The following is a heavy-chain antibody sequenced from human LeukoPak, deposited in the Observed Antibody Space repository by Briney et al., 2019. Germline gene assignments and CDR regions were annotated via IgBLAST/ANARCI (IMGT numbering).Heavy chain of an antibody. J-gene: IGHJ3*01. CDR2: IYYSGST. V-gene: IGHV4-59*12. D-gene: IGHD2-15*01. Sequence: SETLSLTCTVSGGSISSSYWSWIRQPAGKGLEWIGYIYYSGSTNYNPSLKSRVTISVDTSKNQFSLKLSSVTAADTAVYFYANADRFCSGTCHVPDAFDFWGQGTMVTVSS. CDR1: GGSISSSY. CDR3: ANADRFCSGTCHVPDAFDF.